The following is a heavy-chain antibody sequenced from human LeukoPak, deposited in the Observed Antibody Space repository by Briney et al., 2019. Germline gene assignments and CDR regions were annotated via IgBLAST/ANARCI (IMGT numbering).Heavy chain of an antibody. CDR1: GFTFSSYS. CDR3: ARGQTPMGRGVGIDY. J-gene: IGHJ4*02. V-gene: IGHV3-21*01. D-gene: IGHD3-10*01. CDR2: ISSSSSYI. Sequence: GGSLRLSCAASGFTFSSYSMNWVRQAPGKGPEWVSSISSSSSYIYYADSVKGRFTISRDNAKNSLYLQMNSLRAEDTAVYYCARGQTPMGRGVGIDYWGQGTLVTVSS.